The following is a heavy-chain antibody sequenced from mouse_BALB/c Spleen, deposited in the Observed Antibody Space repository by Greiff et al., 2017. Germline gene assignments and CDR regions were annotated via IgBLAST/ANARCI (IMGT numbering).Heavy chain of an antibody. J-gene: IGHJ3*01. Sequence: VQRVESGPGLVAPSQSLSITCTVSGFSLTSYGVHWVRQPPGKGLEWLGVIWAGGSTNYNSALMSRLSISKDNSKSQVFLKMNSLQTDDTAMYYCARDRTMITSWFAYWGQGTLVTVSA. D-gene: IGHD2-4*01. CDR2: IWAGGST. CDR1: GFSLTSYG. V-gene: IGHV2-9*02. CDR3: ARDRTMITSWFAY.